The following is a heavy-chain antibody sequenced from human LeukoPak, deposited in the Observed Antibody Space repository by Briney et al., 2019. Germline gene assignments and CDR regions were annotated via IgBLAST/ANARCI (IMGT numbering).Heavy chain of an antibody. CDR1: GFTFSSYW. Sequence: QPGGSLRLSCVASGFTFSSYWMSWVRQAPGKGLEWVAVISTDGNNEYYANSVKGRFTISRDNSKNTVYLQMTSLRTEDTAVYYCAKDQIGWAPGYVSGPLDQWGQGPLVTVSS. CDR2: ISTDGNNE. CDR3: AKDQIGWAPGYVSGPLDQ. V-gene: IGHV3-30*18. D-gene: IGHD6-19*01. J-gene: IGHJ4*02.